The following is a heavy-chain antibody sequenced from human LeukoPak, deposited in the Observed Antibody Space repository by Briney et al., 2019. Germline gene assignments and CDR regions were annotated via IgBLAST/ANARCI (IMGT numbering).Heavy chain of an antibody. CDR3: ATWTGSGSCYRQVFDY. J-gene: IGHJ4*02. CDR1: GGSFSGYY. V-gene: IGHV4-34*01. Sequence: PSETLSLTCTVSGGSFSGYYWSWIRQPPGKGLEWIGEINHSGSTNYNPSLKSRVTISVDTSKNQFSLKLSSVTAADMAVYYCATWTGSGSCYRQVFDYWGQGTLVTVSS. D-gene: IGHD3-10*01. CDR2: INHSGST.